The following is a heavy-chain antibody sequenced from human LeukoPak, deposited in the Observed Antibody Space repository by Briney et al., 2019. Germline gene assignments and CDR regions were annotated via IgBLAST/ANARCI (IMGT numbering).Heavy chain of an antibody. CDR3: ARAVSGRFDY. CDR1: GGSMSPYH. Sequence: SETLSLTCIVSGGSMSPYHWGWIRQPPGKGLEWAGYIYYSGSTNYNPSLNSRVTISVDTSKNQFSLRLSSVTAADTAIYYCARAVSGRFDYWGQGTLVTVSS. J-gene: IGHJ4*02. CDR2: IYYSGST. V-gene: IGHV4-59*08. D-gene: IGHD6-19*01.